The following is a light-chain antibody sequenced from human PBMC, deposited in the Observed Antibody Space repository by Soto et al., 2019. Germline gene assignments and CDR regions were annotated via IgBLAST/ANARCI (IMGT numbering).Light chain of an antibody. CDR2: KAS. CDR1: QTISSW. Sequence: DIQMTQTPSTRSASVGDRVTMTCRASQTISSWLAWYQQKPGKAPKLLIYKASTLKSGVPSRFGGSGSGTEFTLTISSLQPDDFATYYCQHYNSYSEAFGQGTKVDI. CDR3: QHYNSYSEA. J-gene: IGKJ1*01. V-gene: IGKV1-5*03.